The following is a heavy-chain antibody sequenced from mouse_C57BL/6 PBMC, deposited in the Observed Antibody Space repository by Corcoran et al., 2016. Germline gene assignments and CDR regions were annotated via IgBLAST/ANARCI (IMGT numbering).Heavy chain of an antibody. CDR2: IDPANGNT. V-gene: IGHV14-3*01. D-gene: IGHD2-1*01. J-gene: IGHJ4*01. Sequence: EVQLQQSGAELVKPGASVKLSCTASGFNIKNTYMHWVKQRPEQGLEWIGRIDPANGNTKYAPKFQGKATITADTSSNTAYLQLSSLTSEDTAIYYGAGDQDCGNTLDYWGQGTSVTVSS. CDR1: GFNIKNTY. CDR3: AGDQDCGNTLDY.